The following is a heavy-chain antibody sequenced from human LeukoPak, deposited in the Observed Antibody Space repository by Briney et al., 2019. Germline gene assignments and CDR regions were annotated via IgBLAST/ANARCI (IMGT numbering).Heavy chain of an antibody. CDR2: INSDGSST. Sequence: GGSLRLSCAASGFTFSSYWMHWVRQAPGKGLVWVSRINSDGSSTSYADSVKGRFTISRDNAKNTLYLQMNSLRAEDTAVYYCARDLRMGYYGLGSCFDYWGQGTLVTVSS. J-gene: IGHJ4*02. CDR3: ARDLRMGYYGLGSCFDY. D-gene: IGHD3-10*01. CDR1: GFTFSSYW. V-gene: IGHV3-74*01.